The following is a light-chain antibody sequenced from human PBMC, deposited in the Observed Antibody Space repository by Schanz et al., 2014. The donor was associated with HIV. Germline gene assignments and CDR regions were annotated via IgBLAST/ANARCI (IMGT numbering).Light chain of an antibody. V-gene: IGLV2-14*03. CDR3: CSYAGTSTFVV. CDR2: DVS. J-gene: IGLJ2*01. Sequence: QSALTQPASVSGSPGQSITISCTGTSRDVGGHNYVSWYQQYPGKAPKLMIYDVSYRPSGVSNRFSGSKSGNTASLTFSGLQAEDEADYYCCSYAGTSTFVVFGGGTKLTVL. CDR1: SRDVGGHNY.